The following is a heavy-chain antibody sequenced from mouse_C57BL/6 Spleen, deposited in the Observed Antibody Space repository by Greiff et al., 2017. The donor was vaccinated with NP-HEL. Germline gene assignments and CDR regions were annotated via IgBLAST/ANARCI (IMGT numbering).Heavy chain of an antibody. J-gene: IGHJ2*01. CDR1: GYAFSSYW. D-gene: IGHD1-1*01. V-gene: IGHV1-80*01. Sequence: ESGAELVKPGASVKISCKASGYAFSSYWMNWVKQRPGKGLEWIGQIYPGDGDTNYNGKFKGKATLTADKSSSTAYMQLSSLTSEDSAVYFCARGTTVYYFDYWGQGTTLTVSS. CDR3: ARGTTVYYFDY. CDR2: IYPGDGDT.